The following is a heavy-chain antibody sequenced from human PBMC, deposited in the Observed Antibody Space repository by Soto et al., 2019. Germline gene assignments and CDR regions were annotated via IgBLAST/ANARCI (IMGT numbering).Heavy chain of an antibody. D-gene: IGHD6-13*01. CDR3: AKEEGGYTSRWTYSYYMDV. Sequence: GGSLRLSCVTSGFTFRNYAMNWVRQAPGKGLEWVSGIGGSDERTFYADSVKGRFTISRDNSKNTLYLLLNTLRAEDTAVYYCAKEEGGYTSRWTYSYYMDVWGKGTTVTVSS. J-gene: IGHJ6*03. CDR1: GFTFRNYA. V-gene: IGHV3-23*01. CDR2: IGGSDERT.